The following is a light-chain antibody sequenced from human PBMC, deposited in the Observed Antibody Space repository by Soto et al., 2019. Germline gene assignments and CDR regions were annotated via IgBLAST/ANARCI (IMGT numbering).Light chain of an antibody. CDR2: AAS. Sequence: DMQMTQSPSSLSASVLDIVTMTGLASQTISGYLNWYQQKPGKAPELLIYAASYLGNGVPSRFSGSGSGTYFTLTISSLQPQDLATYYCQQSYSTPWTFGQGTKVDI. CDR3: QQSYSTPWT. J-gene: IGKJ1*01. V-gene: IGKV1-39*01. CDR1: QTISGY.